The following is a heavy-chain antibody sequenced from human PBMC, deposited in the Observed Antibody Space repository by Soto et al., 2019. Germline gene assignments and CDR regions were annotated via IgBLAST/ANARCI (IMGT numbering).Heavy chain of an antibody. V-gene: IGHV3-23*01. CDR3: AKDPTLYYYPQNWFDP. Sequence: GGSLRLSCAASGFTFSSYAMSWVRQAPGKGLEWVSAISGSGGSTYYADSVKGRFTISRDNSKNTLYLQMNSLRAEDTAVYYCAKDPTLYYYPQNWFDPWGQGTLVTVSS. CDR2: ISGSGGST. D-gene: IGHD1-26*01. CDR1: GFTFSSYA. J-gene: IGHJ5*02.